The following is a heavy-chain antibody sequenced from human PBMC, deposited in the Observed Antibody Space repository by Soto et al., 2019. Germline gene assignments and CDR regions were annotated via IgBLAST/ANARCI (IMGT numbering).Heavy chain of an antibody. D-gene: IGHD2-2*01. CDR2: ISAYNGNT. J-gene: IGHJ6*02. Sequence: ASVKVSCKASGYTFTNYGISWVRQAPGQGLEWMGWISAYNGNTNYAQKLQGRVTMTTDTSTSTAYMELRSLRSDDTAVYYCAREGYQLLPEDHYCYYYGMDVWGQGTTVTVSS. CDR1: GYTFTNYG. V-gene: IGHV1-18*01. CDR3: AREGYQLLPEDHYCYYYGMDV.